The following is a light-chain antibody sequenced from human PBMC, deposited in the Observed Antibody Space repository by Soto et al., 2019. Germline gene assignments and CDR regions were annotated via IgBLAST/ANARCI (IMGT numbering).Light chain of an antibody. V-gene: IGKV1-5*01. J-gene: IGKJ4*01. CDR2: DAS. Sequence: DIQMTQYPSTLSASVGDRVTITCRASQSISSWLDWYQQKPGKAPKLLIYDASSLEIGVPSRFSGSGAGTEFTLTISSLQPDDFATYYCQQYNSYSSATFGGGTKVEIK. CDR1: QSISSW. CDR3: QQYNSYSSAT.